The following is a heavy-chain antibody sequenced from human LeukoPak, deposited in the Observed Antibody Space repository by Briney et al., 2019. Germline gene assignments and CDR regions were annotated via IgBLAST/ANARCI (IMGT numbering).Heavy chain of an antibody. CDR1: GGSISNYY. D-gene: IGHD3-10*01. CDR3: ARQESGSGNYLSYFDY. Sequence: SETLSLTCTVSGGSISNYYWSWIRQPPGKGLEWIAYIYYSGSTNYNPSLKSRVTISVDTSKNQFSLKLSSVTAADTAVYYCARQESGSGNYLSYFDYWRQGTLVTVSS. CDR2: IYYSGST. J-gene: IGHJ4*02. V-gene: IGHV4-59*08.